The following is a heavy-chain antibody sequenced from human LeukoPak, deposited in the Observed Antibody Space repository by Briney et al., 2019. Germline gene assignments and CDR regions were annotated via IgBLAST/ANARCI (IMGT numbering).Heavy chain of an antibody. CDR2: ISNDGRNT. Sequence: GGSLTLTCAASGFTFSRYGMHWVRQAPGKGLEWVAVISNDGRNTYYADSVKGRFTISRDNSKNTLYLQMNSLRGEDTALYFCAKVLDVVAAAYYFLYWGQGTQVTVSS. CDR1: GFTFSRYG. D-gene: IGHD2-15*01. CDR3: AKVLDVVAAAYYFLY. J-gene: IGHJ4*02. V-gene: IGHV3-30*18.